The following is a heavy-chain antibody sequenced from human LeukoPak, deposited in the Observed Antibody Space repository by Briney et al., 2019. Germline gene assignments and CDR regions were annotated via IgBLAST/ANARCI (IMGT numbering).Heavy chain of an antibody. J-gene: IGHJ5*02. V-gene: IGHV3-23*01. CDR2: ISGSGGST. D-gene: IGHD3-16*01. CDR1: GFTFSSYA. Sequence: GGSLRLSCAASGFTFSSYAMSWVRQAPGKGLEWVSAISGSGGSTYYADSVKGRFTISRDNAKNSLYLQMNSLRAEDTAVYYCARDTGGGEENHWGQGTLVTVSS. CDR3: ARDTGGGEENH.